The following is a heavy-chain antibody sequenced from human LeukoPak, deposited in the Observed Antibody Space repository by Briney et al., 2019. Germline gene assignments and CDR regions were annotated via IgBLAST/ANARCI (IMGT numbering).Heavy chain of an antibody. CDR1: GGSISSYY. J-gene: IGHJ4*02. CDR2: IYYSGST. V-gene: IGHV4-59*08. CDR3: ARHPVSSGWYDY. D-gene: IGHD6-19*01. Sequence: PSETLSLTCTVSGGSISSYYWSWIRQPPGKGLEWIGYIYYSGSTNYNPSLKSRVTISVDTSKNQFSLKLSSVTAADTAVYYCARHPVSSGWYDYWGQETLVTVSS.